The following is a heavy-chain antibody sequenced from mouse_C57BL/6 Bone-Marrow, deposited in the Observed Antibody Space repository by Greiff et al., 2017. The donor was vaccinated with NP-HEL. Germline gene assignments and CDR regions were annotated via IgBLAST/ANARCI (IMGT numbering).Heavy chain of an antibody. CDR3: ARGGIYYGYYYAMDY. CDR2: INPYTGGT. J-gene: IGHJ4*01. D-gene: IGHD2-1*01. Sequence: LVKPGASVKMSCKASGYTFTDYYMNWVKQSHGKSLEWIGVINPYTGGTSYNQKFKGKATLTVDKSSSTAYMELNSLTSEDSAVYYCARGGIYYGYYYAMDYWGQGTSVTVSS. V-gene: IGHV1-19*01. CDR1: GYTFTDYY.